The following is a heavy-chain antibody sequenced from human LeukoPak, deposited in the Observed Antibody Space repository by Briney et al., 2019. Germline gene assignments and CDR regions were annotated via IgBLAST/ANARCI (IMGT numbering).Heavy chain of an antibody. CDR1: GFTFSSYS. D-gene: IGHD6-6*01. CDR2: INHRGNT. CDR3: ARGSRWAARPLKY. Sequence: GSLRLSCAASGFTFSSYSMNWVRQAPGKGLEWIGEINHRGNTNYNPSLKSRVTISVDTSKNQFSLKLSSVTAADTAVYYCARGSRWAARPLKYWGQGTLVTVSS. V-gene: IGHV4-34*01. J-gene: IGHJ4*02.